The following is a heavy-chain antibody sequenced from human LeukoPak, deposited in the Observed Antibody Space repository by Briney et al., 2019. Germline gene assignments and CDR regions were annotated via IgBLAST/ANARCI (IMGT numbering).Heavy chain of an antibody. CDR1: GYSISTNYY. V-gene: IGHV4-38-2*02. CDR2: IYHSGST. Sequence: SETLSLTCTVSGYSISTNYYWGWIRQPPGKGLEWIGSIYHSGSTNYNPSLKSRVTISVDTSKNQFSLKLSSVTAADTAVYYCARLMVAYDAFDYWGQGTLVTVSS. D-gene: IGHD5-12*01. J-gene: IGHJ4*02. CDR3: ARLMVAYDAFDY.